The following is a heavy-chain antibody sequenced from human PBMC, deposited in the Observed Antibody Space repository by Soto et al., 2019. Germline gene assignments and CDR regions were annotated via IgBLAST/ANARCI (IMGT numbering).Heavy chain of an antibody. CDR3: ARVGQQEVEGPFVDY. J-gene: IGHJ4*02. D-gene: IGHD6-13*01. Sequence: QVQLVQSGAEVKKPGSSVKVSCKASGGTFSSYTISWVRQAPGQGLEWMGRIIPILGIANYAQKFQGRVTITADKSTSTAYMELSSLRSDDTAVYYCARVGQQEVEGPFVDYWGQGTLVTVSS. V-gene: IGHV1-69*02. CDR1: GGTFSSYT. CDR2: IIPILGIA.